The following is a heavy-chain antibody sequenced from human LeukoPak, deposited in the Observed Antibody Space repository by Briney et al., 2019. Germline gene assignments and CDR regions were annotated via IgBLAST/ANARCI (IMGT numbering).Heavy chain of an antibody. V-gene: IGHV7-4-1*02. CDR1: GYTFTSYA. Sequence: ASVKVSCKASGYTFTSYAMNWVRQAPGQGLEWMGWINTDTGNPTYAQGFTGRFVFSLDTSVGTAYLQISSLEAEDTAVYYCARGRRYCDSTTCYGMYYVDYWGQGTLVTVSS. J-gene: IGHJ4*02. D-gene: IGHD2-2*01. CDR2: INTDTGNP. CDR3: ARGRRYCDSTTCYGMYYVDY.